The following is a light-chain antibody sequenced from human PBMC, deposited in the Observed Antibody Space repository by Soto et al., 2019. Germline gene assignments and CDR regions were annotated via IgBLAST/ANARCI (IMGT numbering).Light chain of an antibody. CDR1: GSDVGSHNL. CDR3: CSYAGSATWM. V-gene: IGLV2-23*02. Sequence: QSALTQPASVSGSPGQSITISCTGSGSDVGSHNLVSWYQQHPGKAPKLMIYDVIKRPSGISDRLSGSKSGNTASLTISGLQAEDEADYFCCSYAGSATWMFGGGTKLTVL. CDR2: DVI. J-gene: IGLJ3*02.